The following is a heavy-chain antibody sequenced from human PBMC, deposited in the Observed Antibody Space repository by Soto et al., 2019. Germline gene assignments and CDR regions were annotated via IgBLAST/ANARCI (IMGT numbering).Heavy chain of an antibody. D-gene: IGHD2-2*02. CDR2: IYHTGRT. J-gene: IGHJ5*02. Sequence: SETLSLTCTVSGASIGSNPYTWTWIRQPPGKGLEWIGYIYHTGRTDYNPSLKSRVTISLDRSKSQFSLKLTSVTAADTAVYYCARGCSSTSCYTGFDPWGLGTLVTVSS. V-gene: IGHV4-30-2*01. CDR1: GASIGSNPYT. CDR3: ARGCSSTSCYTGFDP.